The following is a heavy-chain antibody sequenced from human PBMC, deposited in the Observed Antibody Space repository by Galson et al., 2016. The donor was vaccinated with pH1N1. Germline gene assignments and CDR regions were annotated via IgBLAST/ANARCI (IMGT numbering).Heavy chain of an antibody. CDR3: ARVMEWELGHWFDP. J-gene: IGHJ5*02. V-gene: IGHV1-18*01. Sequence: SVKVSCKASGYTFTSYGINWVRQAPGQGLEWMGWISAYMGTTNYSQKLQGRVTMTTDTYTRTAYMELRSLRSDDTAVYYCARVMEWELGHWFDPWGQGTLVTVSS. CDR2: ISAYMGTT. D-gene: IGHD1-26*01. CDR1: GYTFTSYG.